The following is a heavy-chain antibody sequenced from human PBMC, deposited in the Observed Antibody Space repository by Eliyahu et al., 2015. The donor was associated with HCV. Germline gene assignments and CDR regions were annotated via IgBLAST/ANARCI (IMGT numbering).Heavy chain of an antibody. Sequence: QVQVVQSGGGVVQPGRSLXLSCVASGFSLNTXGXXWXRQTPGKGLEXIAGMHNQETTKKYADSVKGRFIISRDIRRSTVYLQMNSLRADDTAVYFCGRDISVLSLDGEGHHFSFYGMDVWGQGTTVTVSS. D-gene: IGHD2-8*02. CDR1: GFSLNTXG. CDR2: MHNQETTK. J-gene: IGHJ6*02. CDR3: GRDISVLSLDGEGHHFSFYGMDV. V-gene: IGHV3-33*08.